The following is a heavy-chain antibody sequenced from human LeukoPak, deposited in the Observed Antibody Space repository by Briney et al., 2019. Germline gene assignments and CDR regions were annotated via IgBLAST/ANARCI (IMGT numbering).Heavy chain of an antibody. J-gene: IGHJ4*02. D-gene: IGHD3-9*01. V-gene: IGHV3-21*04. Sequence: PGGSLRLSCAASGFTFSSYAMSWVRQAPRKGLEWVSSISTSSSYIYYADSVKGRFTISRDNARNSLYLQMNSLRAEDTAVYYCAKVGGPNIVTGYDNRHFDYWGQGTLVTVSS. CDR1: GFTFSSYA. CDR2: ISTSSSYI. CDR3: AKVGGPNIVTGYDNRHFDY.